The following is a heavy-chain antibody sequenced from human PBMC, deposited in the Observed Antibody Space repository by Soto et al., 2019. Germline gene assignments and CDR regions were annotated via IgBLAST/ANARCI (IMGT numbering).Heavy chain of an antibody. CDR2: ISYDGSNK. D-gene: IGHD3-3*01. CDR1: GFTFSSYG. J-gene: IGHJ4*02. Sequence: LRLSCAASGFTFSSYGMHWVRQAPGKGLEWVAVISYDGSNKYYADSVKGRFTISRDNSKNTLYLQMNSLRAEDTAVYYCAKNYDFWSGYYTTIDYWGQGTLVTVSS. V-gene: IGHV3-30*18. CDR3: AKNYDFWSGYYTTIDY.